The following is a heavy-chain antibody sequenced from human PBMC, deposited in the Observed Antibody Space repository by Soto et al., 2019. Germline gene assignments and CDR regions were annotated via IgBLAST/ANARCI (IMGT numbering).Heavy chain of an antibody. Sequence: SVKVSCKASGGTFSSYAISWVRQAPGQGLEWMGGIIPIFGTANYAQKFQGRVTITADESTSTAYMELTSVTAADTAVYYCARGETTMVLGPVDYWGQGTLVTVSS. V-gene: IGHV1-69*13. J-gene: IGHJ4*02. CDR3: ARGETTMVLGPVDY. CDR1: GGTFSSYA. CDR2: IIPIFGTA. D-gene: IGHD5-18*01.